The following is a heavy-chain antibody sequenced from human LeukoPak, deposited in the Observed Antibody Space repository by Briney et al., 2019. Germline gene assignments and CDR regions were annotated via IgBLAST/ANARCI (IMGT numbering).Heavy chain of an antibody. D-gene: IGHD3-10*01. CDR2: IIPILGIA. CDR3: ARDLGLLWFGELPDNWFDP. J-gene: IGHJ5*02. Sequence: SVKVSCKAAGCTFSSYAISWVRQAPGQGLEWMGRIIPILGIANYAHKFQGRVMITADKSTSTAYMELSSLRSEDTAVDYCARDLGLLWFGELPDNWFDPWGQGTLVTVSS. V-gene: IGHV1-69*04. CDR1: GCTFSSYA.